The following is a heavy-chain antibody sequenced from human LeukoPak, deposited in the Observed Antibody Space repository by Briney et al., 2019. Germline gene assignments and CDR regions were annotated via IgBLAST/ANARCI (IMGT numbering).Heavy chain of an antibody. CDR3: ANGYSSGWYGGSYFDY. CDR2: IIPIFGTA. Sequence: GASVKVSCKASGGTFSSYAISWARQAPGQGLEWMGGIIPIFGTANYAQKFQGRVTTTADESTSTAYMELSSLRSKDTAVYYCANGYSSGWYGGSYFDYWGQGTLVTVSS. J-gene: IGHJ4*02. CDR1: GGTFSSYA. D-gene: IGHD6-19*01. V-gene: IGHV1-69*13.